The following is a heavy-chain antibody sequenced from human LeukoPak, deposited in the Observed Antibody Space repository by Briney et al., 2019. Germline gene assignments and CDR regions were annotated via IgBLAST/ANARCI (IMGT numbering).Heavy chain of an antibody. CDR3: ARGGLYLPGYFQH. CDR1: GGSISSGSYY. J-gene: IGHJ1*01. D-gene: IGHD2-8*01. V-gene: IGHV4-61*02. Sequence: KASETLSLTCTVSGGSISSGSYYWSWIRQPAGKGLEWIGRIYTSGSTNYNPSLKSRVTISVDTSKNQFSLKLSSVTAADTAVYYCARGGLYLPGYFQHWGQGTLVTVSS. CDR2: IYTSGST.